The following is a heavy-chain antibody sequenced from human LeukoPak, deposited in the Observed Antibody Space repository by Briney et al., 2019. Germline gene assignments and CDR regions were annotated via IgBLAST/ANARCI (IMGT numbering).Heavy chain of an antibody. CDR2: IYSGGST. Sequence: GGSLRLSCAASGFTVSSNYMSWVRQAPGKGLEWVSVIYSGGSTYYADSVKGRFTISRHNSKNTLYLQMNSLRAEDTAVYYCAREMATISYYGMDVWGQGITVTVSS. CDR1: GFTVSSNY. J-gene: IGHJ6*02. V-gene: IGHV3-53*04. D-gene: IGHD5-24*01. CDR3: AREMATISYYGMDV.